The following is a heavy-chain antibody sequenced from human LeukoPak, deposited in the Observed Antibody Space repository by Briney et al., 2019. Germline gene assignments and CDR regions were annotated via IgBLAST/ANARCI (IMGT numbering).Heavy chain of an antibody. CDR3: AKDPAGEYSSSSGPNWFDP. J-gene: IGHJ5*02. CDR2: IRYDGSSK. Sequence: GGSLRLSCAASGFTFSSYGMHWVRQAPGKGLEWVAFIRYDGSSKYYADSVKGRFTISRDNSKNTLYLQMNSLRAEDTAVYYCAKDPAGEYSSSSGPNWFDPWGQGTLVTVSS. V-gene: IGHV3-30*02. D-gene: IGHD6-6*01. CDR1: GFTFSSYG.